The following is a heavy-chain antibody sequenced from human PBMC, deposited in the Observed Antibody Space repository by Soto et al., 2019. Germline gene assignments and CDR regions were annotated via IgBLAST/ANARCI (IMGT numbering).Heavy chain of an antibody. V-gene: IGHV1-69*04. CDR2: IIPILGIA. Sequence: ASVKVSCKASGGTFSSYTISWVRQAPGQGLEWMGRIIPILGIANYAQKFQGRVTITADKSTSTAYMELSSLRSEDTAVYYCARDYGSGSYYTPYNWFDPWGQGTLVTVSS. CDR1: GGTFSSYT. J-gene: IGHJ5*02. D-gene: IGHD3-10*01. CDR3: ARDYGSGSYYTPYNWFDP.